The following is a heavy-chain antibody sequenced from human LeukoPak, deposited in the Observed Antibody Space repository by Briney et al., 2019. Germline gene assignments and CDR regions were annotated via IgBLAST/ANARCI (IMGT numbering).Heavy chain of an antibody. Sequence: GASVKVSCKASGYTFNNYAMHWVRQAPGQGLEWMGWINPNSGGTNYAQKFQGRVTMTRDTSISTAYMELSSLRSEDTAVYYCARETLTGTAYWGQGTLVTVSS. CDR1: GYTFNNYA. CDR2: INPNSGGT. D-gene: IGHD1-7*01. V-gene: IGHV1-2*02. CDR3: ARETLTGTAY. J-gene: IGHJ4*02.